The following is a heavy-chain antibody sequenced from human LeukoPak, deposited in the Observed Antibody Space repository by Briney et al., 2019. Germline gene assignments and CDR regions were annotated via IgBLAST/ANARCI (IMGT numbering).Heavy chain of an antibody. J-gene: IGHJ6*02. CDR2: IYSGGST. CDR1: GFTVSSNY. CDR3: ASGSGSRYYYYYGMDV. Sequence: PGGSLRLSCAASGFTVSSNYMSWVRQPPGKGLEWVSVIYSGGSTYYADYVKGRFTISRDNSKNTLYLQMNSLRAEDTAVYYCASGSGSRYYYYYGMDVWGQGTTVTASS. V-gene: IGHV3-66*01. D-gene: IGHD3-10*01.